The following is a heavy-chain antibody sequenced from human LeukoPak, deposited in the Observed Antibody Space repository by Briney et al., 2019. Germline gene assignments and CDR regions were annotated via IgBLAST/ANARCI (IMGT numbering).Heavy chain of an antibody. CDR3: ARVKGPKRSAGDY. CDR2: ISSSSSYT. V-gene: IGHV3-11*06. J-gene: IGHJ4*02. D-gene: IGHD6-19*01. Sequence: GGSLRLSCAASGFTFRDYYMSWIRQAPGRGLEWVSYISSSSSYTNYADSVKGRFTISRDNAKNSLYLQMNSLRAEDTAVYYCARVKGPKRSAGDYWGQGTLVTVSS. CDR1: GFTFRDYY.